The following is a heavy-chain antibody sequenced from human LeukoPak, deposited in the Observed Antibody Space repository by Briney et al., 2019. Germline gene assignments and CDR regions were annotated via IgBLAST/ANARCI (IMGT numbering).Heavy chain of an antibody. CDR1: GFTFSSYW. D-gene: IGHD4-17*01. V-gene: IGHV3-74*01. CDR2: INSDGSST. CDR3: ARSDTVATYDY. Sequence: GPLRLSCAASGFTFSSYWMHWVRQAPGKGLVWVSRINSDGSSTRYADSVKGRFTISRDNATNTLYLQMNSLRAEDTAVYYCARSDTVATYDYWGQGTLVTVSS. J-gene: IGHJ4*02.